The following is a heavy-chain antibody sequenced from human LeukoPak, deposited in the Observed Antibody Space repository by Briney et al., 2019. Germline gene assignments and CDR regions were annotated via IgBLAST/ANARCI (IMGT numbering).Heavy chain of an antibody. V-gene: IGHV1-2*02. CDR1: GYTFTGYY. Sequence: ASMKVSCKASGYTFTGYYMHWVRQAPGQGLEWMGWINPNSGGTNYAQKFQGRVTMTRDTSISTAYMELSRLRSDDTAVYYCARATRLPKYYYYYMDVWGKGTTVTVSS. J-gene: IGHJ6*03. D-gene: IGHD4-11*01. CDR2: INPNSGGT. CDR3: ARATRLPKYYYYYMDV.